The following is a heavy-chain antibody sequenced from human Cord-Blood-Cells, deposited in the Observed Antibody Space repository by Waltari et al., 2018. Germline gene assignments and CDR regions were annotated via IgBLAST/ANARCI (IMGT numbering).Heavy chain of an antibody. CDR1: GFTFSSYE. CDR2: ISSSGSTI. V-gene: IGHV3-48*03. J-gene: IGHJ2*01. D-gene: IGHD1-26*01. Sequence: EVQLVESGGGLVQPGGSLRLSCAASGFTFSSYEMNWVRPAPGKGLEWVSYISSSGSTIYYADSVKGRFTISRDNAKNSLYLQMNSLRAEDTAVYYCARDRRWDPLTPHWYFDLWGRGTLVTVSS. CDR3: ARDRRWDPLTPHWYFDL.